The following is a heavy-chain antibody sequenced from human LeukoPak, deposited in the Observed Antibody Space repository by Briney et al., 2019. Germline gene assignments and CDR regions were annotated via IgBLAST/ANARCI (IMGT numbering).Heavy chain of an antibody. V-gene: IGHV4-38-2*01. D-gene: IGHD1-1*01. CDR2: IHPSGTM. Sequence: PSETLSLTCVVSGFSISSGYYWGWIRQPPGKGLEWIGNIHPSGTMFHNSSLNSRVTMSIDTSKNQFSLKLSSVTAADTAVYYWGRGGERGFVNWGKGTLVTFSS. CDR1: GFSISSGYY. J-gene: IGHJ4*02. CDR3: GRGGERGFVN.